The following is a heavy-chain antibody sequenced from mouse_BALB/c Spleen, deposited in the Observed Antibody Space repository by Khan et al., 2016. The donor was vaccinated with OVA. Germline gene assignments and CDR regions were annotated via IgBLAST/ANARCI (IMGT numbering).Heavy chain of an antibody. D-gene: IGHD1-1*02. CDR2: IAPGSGST. V-gene: IGHV1S41*01. CDR1: GYTFTSYW. CDR3: ARAMGGKVPLDY. Sequence: DLVKPGASVKLSCKASGYTFTSYWINWIKQRPGQGLEWIGRIAPGSGSTYYNEMFQGKATLPVYTYSSTAYIQLSSLSSEDSAVYFCARAMGGKVPLDYWGQGTTRTVSS. J-gene: IGHJ2*01.